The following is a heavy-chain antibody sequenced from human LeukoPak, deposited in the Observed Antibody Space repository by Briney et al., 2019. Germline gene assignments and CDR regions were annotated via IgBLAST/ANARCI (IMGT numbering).Heavy chain of an antibody. CDR1: GFSFNTYA. Sequence: GGSLSLSCAASGFSFNTYAMSWVGKAQGKGLEWVSEIRNTGGSTYYADSVKGRFTISRDKSKNTLSLQMNSLRAEDTAVYYCAQQVGYCSSGSCYFTYWGQGTLVTVSS. J-gene: IGHJ1*01. D-gene: IGHD2-15*01. CDR2: IRNTGGST. CDR3: AQQVGYCSSGSCYFTY. V-gene: IGHV3-23*01.